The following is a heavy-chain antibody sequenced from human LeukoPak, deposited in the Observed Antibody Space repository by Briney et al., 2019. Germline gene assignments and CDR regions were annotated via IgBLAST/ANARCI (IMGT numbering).Heavy chain of an antibody. CDR1: GYTFTGYY. V-gene: IGHV1-2*02. CDR2: INPNSGGT. J-gene: IGHJ4*02. CDR3: VRDRVGATPMAY. Sequence: ASVKVSCKASGYTFTGYYMHWVRQAPGQGLEWMGWINPNSGGTNYAQKFQGRVTMTRDTSISTAYMELSRLRSDDTAVYYCVRDRVGATPMAYWGQGTLVTVSS. D-gene: IGHD1-26*01.